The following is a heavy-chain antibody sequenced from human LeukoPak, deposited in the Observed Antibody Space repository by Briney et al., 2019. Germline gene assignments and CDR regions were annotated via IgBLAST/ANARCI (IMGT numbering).Heavy chain of an antibody. Sequence: ASVKVSCKASGYTFTSYFVHWVRQAPGQGLEWMGIINPSGGTTSYSQKFQGRVTMTRDTSTSTVYMELSSLRSEDTAVYYCARGVLTGYYTNWFDPWGQGTLVTVSS. CDR2: INPSGGTT. CDR3: ARGVLTGYYTNWFDP. V-gene: IGHV1-46*01. J-gene: IGHJ5*02. D-gene: IGHD3-9*01. CDR1: GYTFTSYF.